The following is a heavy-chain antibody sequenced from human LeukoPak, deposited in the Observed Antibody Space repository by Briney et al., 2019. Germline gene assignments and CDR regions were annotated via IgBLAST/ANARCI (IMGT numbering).Heavy chain of an antibody. V-gene: IGHV1-8*03. CDR1: GYIFTCYD. CDR2: MNPNSGNT. J-gene: IGHJ3*02. D-gene: IGHD3-3*01. Sequence: GASVPVSCKASGYIFTCYDINWVRPATGQGLEWMGWMNPNSGNTGYAQKFQGRVTTTRNTFISTAYMELSSLRSEDTAVYYCARGGYDFWSGYPVAFDIWGQGTMVTVSS. CDR3: ARGGYDFWSGYPVAFDI.